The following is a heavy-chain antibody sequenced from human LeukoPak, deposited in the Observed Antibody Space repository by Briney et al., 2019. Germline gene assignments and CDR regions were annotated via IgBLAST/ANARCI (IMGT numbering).Heavy chain of an antibody. D-gene: IGHD6-13*01. CDR3: ARPLYSSSWYYYHGMDV. CDR1: GGSFSGYY. Sequence: SETLSLTCAVYGGSFSGYYWSWIRQPPGKGLEWIGEINHSGSTNYNPSLKSRVTISVDTSKNQFSLKLSSVTAADTAVYYCARPLYSSSWYYYHGMDVWGQGTTVTVSS. V-gene: IGHV4-34*01. J-gene: IGHJ6*02. CDR2: INHSGST.